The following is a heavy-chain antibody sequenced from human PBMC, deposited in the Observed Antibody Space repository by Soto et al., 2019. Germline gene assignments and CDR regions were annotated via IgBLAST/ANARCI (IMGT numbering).Heavy chain of an antibody. CDR2: ISGSGGST. CDR3: AKFYGGNSAHTYTIDP. V-gene: IGHV3-23*01. D-gene: IGHD2-21*02. CDR1: GFTFSTYA. Sequence: EVQLLESGGGLVQPGGSLRLSCAASGFTFSTYAMSWVRQAPGKGLEWVSTISGSGGSTHYADSVKGRFTISRDNSKNTLYLQMNRLSAEDTAVYYCAKFYGGNSAHTYTIDPWGQGTLVTVSS. J-gene: IGHJ5*02.